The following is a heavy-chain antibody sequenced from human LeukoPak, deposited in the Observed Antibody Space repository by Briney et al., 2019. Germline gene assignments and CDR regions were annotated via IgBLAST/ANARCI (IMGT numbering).Heavy chain of an antibody. CDR2: IYSGDST. CDR3: AGDGGGAFGI. J-gene: IGHJ3*02. D-gene: IGHD3-10*01. V-gene: IGHV3-66*01. Sequence: GGSLRLSCAASGFTVSSSYMTWVRQAPGKGLEWVSVIYSGDSTYYADSVKGRFTISRDNSKNTLYLQMNSLKAEDTAVYYCAGDGGGAFGIWGQGTMVTVSS. CDR1: GFTVSSSY.